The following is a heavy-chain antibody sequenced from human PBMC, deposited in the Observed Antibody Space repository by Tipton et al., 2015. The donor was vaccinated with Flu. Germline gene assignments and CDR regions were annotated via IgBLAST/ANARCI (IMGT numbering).Heavy chain of an antibody. CDR1: GGSISSYY. CDR2: IYYSGST. CDR3: ASVEYSSSSVLY. D-gene: IGHD6-6*01. V-gene: IGHV4-4*07. J-gene: IGHJ4*02. Sequence: TLSLTCTVSGGSISSYYWSWIRQPAGKGLEWIGRIYYSGSTNYNPSLKSRVTISVDTSKNQFSLKLSSVTAADTAVYYCASVEYSSSSVLYWGQGTLVTVSS.